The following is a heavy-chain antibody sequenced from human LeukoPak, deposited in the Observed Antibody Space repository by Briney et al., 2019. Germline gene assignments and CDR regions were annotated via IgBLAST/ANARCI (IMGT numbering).Heavy chain of an antibody. CDR3: ARDHDIGAFDI. CDR2: IYHSGST. V-gene: IGHV4-4*02. CDR1: GGSISSSNW. Sequence: NPSGTLSLTCAVSGGSISSSNWWSWVRQPPGKGLGWIGEIYHSGSTNYNPSLKSRVTISVGTSKNQFSLKLSSVTAADTAVYYCARDHDIGAFDIWGQGTMVTVSS. J-gene: IGHJ3*02. D-gene: IGHD3-22*01.